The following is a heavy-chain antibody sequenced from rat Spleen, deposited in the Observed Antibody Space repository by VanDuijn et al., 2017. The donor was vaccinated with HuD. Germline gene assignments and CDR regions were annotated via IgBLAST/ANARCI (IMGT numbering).Heavy chain of an antibody. V-gene: IGHV5-22*01. J-gene: IGHJ2*01. Sequence: EVQLVESGGGLVQPGRSLKLSCAASGFTFSDYYMAWVRQAPKKGLEWVASISYEGSSTYYGDSVKGRFTISRDNAKSTLYLQMNSLRSEDTATYYCTRVAFDYWGQGVMVTVSS. CDR3: TRVAFDY. CDR1: GFTFSDYY. CDR2: ISYEGSST.